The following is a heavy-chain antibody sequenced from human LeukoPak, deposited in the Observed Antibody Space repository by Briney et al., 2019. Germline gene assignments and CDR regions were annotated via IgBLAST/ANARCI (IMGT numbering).Heavy chain of an antibody. J-gene: IGHJ4*02. D-gene: IGHD2-21*02. CDR2: INTNSGDT. CDR3: ASGTYGDYSSDF. Sequence: GASVKVSCKASGYTFSGYYLHWVRQAPGQGLEWMGRINTNSGDTNYAQKFQGRVTMTTDTSVYMKLSGLRSDDTAVYYCASGTYGDYSSDFWGQGVLVTVSS. CDR1: GYTFSGYY. V-gene: IGHV1-2*06.